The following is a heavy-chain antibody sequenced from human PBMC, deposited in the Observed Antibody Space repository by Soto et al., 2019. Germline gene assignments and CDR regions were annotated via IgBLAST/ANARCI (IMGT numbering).Heavy chain of an antibody. CDR1: GFTFTKYT. CDR3: VQGVYSSGSDYFDY. D-gene: IGHD6-13*01. CDR2: ISGSGDST. J-gene: IGHJ4*02. V-gene: IGHV3-23*01. Sequence: EVQLLESGGELVQPGGSLRLSCAASGFTFTKYTMSWVRQAPGKGLEWVSNISGSGDSTSYADSVKGRFTISRDNSKNTLYLQVNSLRAEDTAVYYCVQGVYSSGSDYFDYWGQGTLVTVSS.